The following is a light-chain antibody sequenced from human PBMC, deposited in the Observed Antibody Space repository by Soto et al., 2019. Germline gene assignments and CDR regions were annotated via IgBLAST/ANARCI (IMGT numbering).Light chain of an antibody. Sequence: EIVLTQSPATLSLSPGEIATLSCSASQSVTSNLAWYQQKPGLAPTLLISDASTRASGVPDRFTGGGSGTDFTLTIRRLEPEDFAVYYCQHYGDGPITFGQGTRLEIK. J-gene: IGKJ5*01. CDR2: DAS. CDR1: QSVTSN. V-gene: IGKV3D-20*01. CDR3: QHYGDGPIT.